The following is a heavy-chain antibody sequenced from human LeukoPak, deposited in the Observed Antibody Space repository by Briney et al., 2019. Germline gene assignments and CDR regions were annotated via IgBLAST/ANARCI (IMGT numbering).Heavy chain of an antibody. D-gene: IGHD3-22*01. V-gene: IGHV3-23*01. CDR3: AKRYYDGGSGYYLPFDY. CDR1: GFTFRSYA. CDR2: ISGSGSA. Sequence: GGSLRLSCAATGFTFRSYAMSWVRQAPGKRLEWVSAISGSGSAYYSDSVKGRFTISRYNSKNTLYLQMHSLKAEDTAVYYCAKRYYDGGSGYYLPFDYWGQGTLVTVSS. J-gene: IGHJ4*02.